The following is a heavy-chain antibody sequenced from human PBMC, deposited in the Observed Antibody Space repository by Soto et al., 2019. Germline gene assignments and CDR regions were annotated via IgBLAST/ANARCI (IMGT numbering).Heavy chain of an antibody. V-gene: IGHV3-9*01. CDR1: GFTFDDYA. Sequence: EVQLVESGGGLVQPGRSLRLSCVASGFTFDDYAMHWVRQVPGKGLEWVSGISWNGATMGYGDSVKGRFTISRDNTKNSLYLQMNSLSPEDTAFYYCAKDNGGYYDSSGNFEYWGQGTLVTVSS. D-gene: IGHD3-22*01. CDR3: AKDNGGYYDSSGNFEY. CDR2: ISWNGATM. J-gene: IGHJ4*02.